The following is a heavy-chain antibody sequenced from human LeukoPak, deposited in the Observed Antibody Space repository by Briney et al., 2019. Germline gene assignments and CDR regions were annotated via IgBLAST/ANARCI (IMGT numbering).Heavy chain of an antibody. D-gene: IGHD6-13*01. CDR2: IAFDDTDR. CDR3: AKDGDSSSFDY. CDR1: GFIFGDYA. J-gene: IGHJ4*02. Sequence: GGSLRLSCAASGFIFGDYAMHWVRQAPGKGLEWVAAIAFDDTDRYYIDSVKGRFTISRDDSKNTLYLHMTSLRAEDTAVYYCAKDGDSSSFDYWGQGTLVTVSS. V-gene: IGHV3-30*04.